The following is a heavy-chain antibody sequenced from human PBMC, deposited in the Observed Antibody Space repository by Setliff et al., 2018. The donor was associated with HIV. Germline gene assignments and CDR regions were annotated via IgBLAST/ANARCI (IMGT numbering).Heavy chain of an antibody. CDR1: GYTFTSYY. CDR3: ARDIAAAGNAFDR. D-gene: IGHD6-13*01. Sequence: ASVKVSCKASGYTFTSYYMHWVRQAPGQGLEWMGIINPSGGSTYYAQKFQGRVTVTRATSTTTVYMELTSLRSEDTAVYYCARDIAAAGNAFDRWGQGTMVTVSS. CDR2: INPSGGST. J-gene: IGHJ3*02. V-gene: IGHV1-46*01.